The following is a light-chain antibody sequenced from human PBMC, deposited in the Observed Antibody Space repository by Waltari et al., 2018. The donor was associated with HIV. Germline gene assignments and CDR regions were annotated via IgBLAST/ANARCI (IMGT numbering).Light chain of an antibody. CDR1: SSDVGGYNY. J-gene: IGLJ2*01. CDR3: SSYTSSSTLVV. Sequence: QSALTQPASVSGSPGQSITISCTGTSSDVGGYNYVSGYPQHPGKAPKRMIYEVSNRPSGVSNRFSGSKSGNTASLTISGLQAEDEADYYCSSYTSSSTLVVFGGGTKLTVL. CDR2: EVS. V-gene: IGLV2-14*01.